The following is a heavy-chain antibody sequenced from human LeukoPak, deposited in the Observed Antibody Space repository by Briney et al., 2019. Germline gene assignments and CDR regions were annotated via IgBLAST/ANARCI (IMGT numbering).Heavy chain of an antibody. CDR1: GFTFSSYA. CDR3: AKDLYCSGGSCYSSFDY. D-gene: IGHD2-15*01. V-gene: IGHV3-23*01. Sequence: EGSLRLSCAASGFTFSSYAMSWVRQAPGKGLEWVSAISGSGGSTYYADSVKGRFTISRDNSKNTLYLQMNSLRAEDTAVYYCAKDLYCSGGSCYSSFDYWGQGTLVTVSS. CDR2: ISGSGGST. J-gene: IGHJ4*02.